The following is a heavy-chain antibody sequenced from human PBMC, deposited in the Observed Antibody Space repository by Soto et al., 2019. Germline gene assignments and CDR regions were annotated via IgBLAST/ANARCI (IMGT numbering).Heavy chain of an antibody. Sequence: PSETLSLTCAVYGGSFSGYYWSWIRQPPGKGLEWIGEINHSGSTNYNPSIKSRDTISVDTSKNQFSLKLSSVTAADTAVYFCARVGYCSGGSCLKIYYFDYWGQGTLVTVSS. D-gene: IGHD2-15*01. J-gene: IGHJ4*02. CDR3: ARVGYCSGGSCLKIYYFDY. CDR2: INHSGST. V-gene: IGHV4-34*01. CDR1: GGSFSGYY.